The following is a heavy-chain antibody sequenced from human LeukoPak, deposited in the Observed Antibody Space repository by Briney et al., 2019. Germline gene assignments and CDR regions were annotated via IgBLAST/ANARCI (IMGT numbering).Heavy chain of an antibody. CDR2: IKTDGSQI. CDR1: GFTFRSYW. V-gene: IGHV3-7*01. D-gene: IGHD1-26*01. CDR3: ARHQRIVGATSDAFDI. Sequence: GGSLRLSCVASGFTFRSYWMTWVRQAPGKGLEWVANIKTDGSQIYYVDSVKGRFTISRDNAKNSLYLQMNSLRVEDTAVYYCARHQRIVGATSDAFDIWGQGTMVTVSS. J-gene: IGHJ3*02.